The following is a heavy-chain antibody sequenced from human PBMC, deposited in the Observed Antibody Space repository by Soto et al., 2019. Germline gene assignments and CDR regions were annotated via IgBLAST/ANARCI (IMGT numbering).Heavy chain of an antibody. CDR3: ARGCPAVAEYYFDY. CDR1: SGSISSSNW. CDR2: IYHSGST. Sequence: SETLSLTCAVSSGSISSSNWWSWVRQPPGKGLEWIGEIYHSGSTNYNPSLKSRVTISVDKSKNQFSLKLSSVTAADTAVYYCARGCPAVAEYYFDYWGQGTLVTVSS. V-gene: IGHV4-4*02. D-gene: IGHD6-19*01. J-gene: IGHJ4*02.